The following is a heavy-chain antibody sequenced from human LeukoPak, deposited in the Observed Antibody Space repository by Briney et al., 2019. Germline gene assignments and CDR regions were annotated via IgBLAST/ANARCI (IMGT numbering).Heavy chain of an antibody. CDR2: IYYSGST. CDR3: ASIMVRGVTGDY. V-gene: IGHV4-39*01. D-gene: IGHD3-10*01. CDR1: GGSISSSSYY. Sequence: PSETLSLTRTVSGGSISSSSYYWGWIRQPPGKGLEWIGSIYYSGSTYYNPSLKSRVTISVDTSKNQFSLKLSSVTAADTAVYYCASIMVRGVTGDYWGQGTLVTVSS. J-gene: IGHJ4*02.